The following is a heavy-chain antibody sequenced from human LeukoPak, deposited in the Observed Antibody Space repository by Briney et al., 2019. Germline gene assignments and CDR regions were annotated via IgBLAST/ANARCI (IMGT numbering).Heavy chain of an antibody. CDR2: IYYSGST. CDR3: ARSLTFGGVIVEFWFDP. J-gene: IGHJ5*02. Sequence: SETLSLTCTVSGGSISSHYWSWIRQPPGKGLEWIGYIYYSGSTNYNPSIKSRVTISVDTSKNQFSLKLSSVTAADTAVYYCARSLTFGGVIVEFWFDPWGQGTLVTVSS. V-gene: IGHV4-59*11. CDR1: GGSISSHY. D-gene: IGHD3-16*02.